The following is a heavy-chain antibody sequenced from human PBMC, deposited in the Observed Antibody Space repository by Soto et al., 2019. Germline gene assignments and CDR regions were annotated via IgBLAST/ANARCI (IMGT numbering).Heavy chain of an antibody. CDR1: GGSISSSSYY. V-gene: IGHV4-39*01. CDR2: IYYSGST. J-gene: IGHJ4*02. CDR3: AMDYGGGEMPF. D-gene: IGHD4-17*01. Sequence: QLQLQESGPGLVKPSETLSLTCTVSGGSISSSSYYWGWIRQPPGKGLEWIGSIYYSGSTYYNPSLKSRVTISVDTSKNQFSLKLSSVTAADTAVYYCAMDYGGGEMPFWGQGTLVTVSS.